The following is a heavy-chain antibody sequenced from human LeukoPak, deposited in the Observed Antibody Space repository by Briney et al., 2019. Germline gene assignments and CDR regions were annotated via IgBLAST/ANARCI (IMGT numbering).Heavy chain of an antibody. CDR2: IKSKTDGGTI. V-gene: IGHV3-15*01. CDR1: GFTFSNAW. J-gene: IGHJ4*02. D-gene: IGHD3-10*01. CDR3: TTVLLWFGELFY. Sequence: GSLRLSCAASGFTFSNAWMSWVRQAPGKGLEWVGRIKSKTDGGTIEYAAPVKGRFTISRDDSKNTLYLQMNSLKTEDTAVYYCTTVLLWFGELFYWGQGTLVTVSS.